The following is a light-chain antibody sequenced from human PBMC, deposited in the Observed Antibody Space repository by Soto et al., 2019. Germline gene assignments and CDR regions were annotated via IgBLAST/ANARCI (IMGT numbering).Light chain of an antibody. CDR3: QQYGSSPYT. Sequence: EIVLTQSPGTLSLSPGERATLSCRASQSVSRNFLAWYQQKPGQAPRLLIYDASSRATGIPDRFSGSGSGTDFTLIISRLEPEYFAVYYCQQYGSSPYTFGQGPKLEIK. J-gene: IGKJ2*01. CDR2: DAS. V-gene: IGKV3-20*01. CDR1: QSVSRNF.